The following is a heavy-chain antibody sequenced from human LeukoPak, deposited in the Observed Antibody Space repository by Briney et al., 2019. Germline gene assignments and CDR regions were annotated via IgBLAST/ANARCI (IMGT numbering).Heavy chain of an antibody. CDR3: AREGDSSGYSY. V-gene: IGHV3-23*01. J-gene: IGHJ4*02. D-gene: IGHD3-22*01. Sequence: GGSLRLSCAASGFTFSNYAMSWVRQAPGKGLEWVSGITASGGTTKYADSMKGRLTISRDDSKNTLHLQMNSLRAEDTAVYYCAREGDSSGYSYWGQGTLVTVSS. CDR2: ITASGGTT. CDR1: GFTFSNYA.